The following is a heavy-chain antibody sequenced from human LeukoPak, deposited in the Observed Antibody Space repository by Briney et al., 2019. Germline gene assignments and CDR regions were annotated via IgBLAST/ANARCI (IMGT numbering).Heavy chain of an antibody. CDR2: INPNSGGT. D-gene: IGHD4-17*01. V-gene: IGHV1-2*02. CDR3: ARGTYGDYRYNWFDP. Sequence: ASVKVSCKASGYTFTGYYMHWVRQAPGQGLEWMGWINPNSGGTNYAQKFQGRVTMTRDTSISTAYMELSRLRSDDTAVYYCARGTYGDYRYNWFDPWGQGTLVTVSS. J-gene: IGHJ5*02. CDR1: GYTFTGYY.